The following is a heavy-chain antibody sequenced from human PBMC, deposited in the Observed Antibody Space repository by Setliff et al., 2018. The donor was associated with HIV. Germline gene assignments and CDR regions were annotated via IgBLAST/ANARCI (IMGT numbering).Heavy chain of an antibody. V-gene: IGHV4-39*07. Sequence: SETLSLTCTVSGVSTSSTSYYWGWIRQPPGKGLEWIGYIYYSGNTYYSPSLKSRVNISVDTSKNLFSLQLTSVTAADTAVYYCARARAMWDVWGGYREHYSFDIWGQGTMVTVSS. J-gene: IGHJ3*02. CDR1: GVSTSSTSYY. CDR3: ARARAMWDVWGGYREHYSFDI. D-gene: IGHD3-16*02. CDR2: IYYSGNT.